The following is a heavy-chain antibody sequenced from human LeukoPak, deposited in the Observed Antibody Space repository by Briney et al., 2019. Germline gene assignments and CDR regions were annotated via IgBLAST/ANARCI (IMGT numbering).Heavy chain of an antibody. CDR3: AREGYPRDYYYYYYMDV. J-gene: IGHJ6*03. D-gene: IGHD2-15*01. CDR2: ISSSSSYI. CDR1: GFTFSSYS. Sequence: PGGSLRLSCAASGFTFSSYSMNWVRQAPGKGLEWVSSISSSSSYIYYADSVKGRFTISRDNAKNSLYLQMNSLRAEDTAVYYCAREGYPRDYYYYYYMDVWGKGTTVTVSS. V-gene: IGHV3-21*01.